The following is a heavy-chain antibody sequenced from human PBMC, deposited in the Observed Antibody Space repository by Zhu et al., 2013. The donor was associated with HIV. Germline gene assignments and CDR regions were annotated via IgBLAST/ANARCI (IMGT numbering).Heavy chain of an antibody. CDR3: ARGRAHCGSATCSDYMDV. Sequence: QVQLVQSGAEVKKPGASVKVSCEAFGYVFINYVVHWMRQAPGQGLEWMGWMHPRSGKTDFAQKFQGRLTLTSDTSINKAYMQLSRLTSDDTAVYYCARGRAHCGSATCSDYMDVWATGPRSPSS. CDR1: GYVFINYV. J-gene: IGHJ6*03. V-gene: IGHV1-8*03. CDR2: MHPRSGKT. D-gene: IGHD2-21*01.